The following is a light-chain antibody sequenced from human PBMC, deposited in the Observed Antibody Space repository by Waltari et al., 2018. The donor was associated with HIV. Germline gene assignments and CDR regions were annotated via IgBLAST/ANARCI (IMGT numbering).Light chain of an antibody. CDR1: ALPKQY. V-gene: IGLV3-25*03. Sequence: SYELTQPPSVSVSPGQTDRITCSGDALPKQYAFWYQQKPGQAPVLVIYKDRERPSGIPERFSGSSSGTTVTLTISGVQAEDEADYYCQSPDSGTYVVFGGGTKLTVL. CDR2: KDR. CDR3: QSPDSGTYVV. J-gene: IGLJ2*01.